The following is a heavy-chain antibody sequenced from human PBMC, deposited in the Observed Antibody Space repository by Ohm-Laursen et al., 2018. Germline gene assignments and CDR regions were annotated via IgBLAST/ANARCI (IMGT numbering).Heavy chain of an antibody. V-gene: IGHV4-39*01. Sequence: SETLSLTCTVSGGSISSYYWGWIRQPPGKGLEWIGSIYYSGSTYYNPSLKSRVTISVDTSKNQFSLKLSSVTAADTAVYYCARVEQQLTYYFDYWGQGTLVTVSS. D-gene: IGHD6-13*01. CDR3: ARVEQQLTYYFDY. CDR1: GGSISSYY. J-gene: IGHJ4*02. CDR2: IYYSGST.